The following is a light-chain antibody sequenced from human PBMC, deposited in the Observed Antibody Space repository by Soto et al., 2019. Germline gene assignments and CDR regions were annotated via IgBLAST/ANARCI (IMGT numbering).Light chain of an antibody. Sequence: QSALTQPPSASGSRGQSVTISCTGTSSDVGAYNYVSWYQQHPGKAPKLIIYEVNKRPSGVPDRFSGSKSGNTASLIVSGLQAEDEADYYCSSYAGSNNLVFAGGTKLTVL. V-gene: IGLV2-8*01. J-gene: IGLJ3*02. CDR2: EVN. CDR1: SSDVGAYNY. CDR3: SSYAGSNNLV.